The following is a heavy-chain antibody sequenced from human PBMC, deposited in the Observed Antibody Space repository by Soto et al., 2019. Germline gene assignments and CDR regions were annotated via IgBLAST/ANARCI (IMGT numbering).Heavy chain of an antibody. CDR2: ISAYNGNT. CDR3: ARDLDGSGSYYPDY. D-gene: IGHD3-10*01. J-gene: IGHJ4*02. V-gene: IGHV1-18*01. Sequence: ASVKVSCKASGYMFGTYGRKWVRQAHGQGHEWMGWISAYNGNTKYTQNLQGRVTMTTDASTSTAYMEMRSLRSDDTAVYYCARDLDGSGSYYPDYWGPGTLVTSPQ. CDR1: GYMFGTYG.